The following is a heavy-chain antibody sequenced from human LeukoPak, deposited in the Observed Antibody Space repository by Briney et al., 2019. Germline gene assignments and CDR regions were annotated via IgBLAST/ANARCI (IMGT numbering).Heavy chain of an antibody. J-gene: IGHJ6*03. CDR2: ISSNGGST. Sequence: GGSLRLSCAASGFTFSSYAMHWVRQAPGKGLEYVSAISSNGGSTYYANSVKGRFTISRDNSKNTLYLQMGSLRAEDMAVYYCARGPGGYYYYYMDVWGKGTTVTVSS. V-gene: IGHV3-64*01. CDR3: ARGPGGYYYYYMDV. CDR1: GFTFSSYA.